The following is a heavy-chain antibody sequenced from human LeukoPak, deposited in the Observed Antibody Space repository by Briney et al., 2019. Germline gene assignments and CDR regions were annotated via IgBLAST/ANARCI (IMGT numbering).Heavy chain of an antibody. CDR2: ISGSGGST. CDR3: AKDVHGGNSVYADYFDY. Sequence: GGSLRLSCAASGFTFSSYAMSWVRQAPGKGLEGVSAISGSGGSTYYADSVKGRFTISRDNSKNTLYLQKNSLRAEDTAVYYCAKDVHGGNSVYADYFDYWGQGTLVTVSS. V-gene: IGHV3-23*01. CDR1: GFTFSSYA. J-gene: IGHJ4*02. D-gene: IGHD4-23*01.